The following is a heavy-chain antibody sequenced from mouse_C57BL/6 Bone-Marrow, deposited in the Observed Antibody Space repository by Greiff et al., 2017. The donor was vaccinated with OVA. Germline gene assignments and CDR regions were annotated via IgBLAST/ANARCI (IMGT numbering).Heavy chain of an antibody. CDR3: ALYDGYYRYFDV. D-gene: IGHD2-3*01. V-gene: IGHV1-69*01. CDR2: IDPSDSYT. J-gene: IGHJ1*03. Sequence: QVQLKQPGAELVMPGASVKLSCKASGYTFTSYWMHWVKQRPGQGLEWIGEIDPSDSYTNYNKKFKGKSTLTVDKSSSTAYMQLSSLTSEDSAVYYCALYDGYYRYFDVWGTGTTVTVSS. CDR1: GYTFTSYW.